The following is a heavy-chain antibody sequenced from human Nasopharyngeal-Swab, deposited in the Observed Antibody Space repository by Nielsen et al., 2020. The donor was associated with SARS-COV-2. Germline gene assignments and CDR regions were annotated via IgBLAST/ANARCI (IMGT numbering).Heavy chain of an antibody. CDR3: AIGLYSGSHEYFDL. Sequence: SETLSLTCAVSGWSFSGYYWSWIRQPPGKGLDWIGEINHSGSTNYNPSLKRRVTISVDTSKNQFSLKLNSVTASDTAVYYCAIGLYSGSHEYFDLLGRGTLVTVSS. CDR1: GWSFSGYY. CDR2: INHSGST. J-gene: IGHJ2*01. D-gene: IGHD1-26*01. V-gene: IGHV4-34*01.